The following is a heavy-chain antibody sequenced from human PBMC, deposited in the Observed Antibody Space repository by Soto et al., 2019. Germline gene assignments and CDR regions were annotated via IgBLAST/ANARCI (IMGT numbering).Heavy chain of an antibody. J-gene: IGHJ3*02. CDR2: INPSGGST. CDR3: ETEGGTYYDSSGYHRGPFDI. D-gene: IGHD3-22*01. CDR1: GYTFTSYY. V-gene: IGHV1-46*01. Sequence: GASVKVSCKASGYTFTSYYMHWVRQAPGQGLEWMGIINPSGGSTSYAQKFQGRVTMTRDTSTSTVFMELSSLRSEDTAVYYCETEGGTYYDSSGYHRGPFDIWGQGTLVTVSS.